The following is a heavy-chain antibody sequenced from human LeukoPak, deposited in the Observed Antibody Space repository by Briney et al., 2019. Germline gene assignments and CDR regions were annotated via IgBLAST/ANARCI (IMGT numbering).Heavy chain of an antibody. Sequence: PGGSLRLSCAAAGFTFSDYSINWVRQAPGKGLEWVSSICSSSSHINYVDSVKGRFTISRDNAKKSVYLQMNSLRAEDTAVYYCARGGAAGSYYYYYGMDVWGQGTTVTVSS. CDR3: ARGGAAGSYYYYYGMDV. J-gene: IGHJ6*02. CDR1: GFTFSDYS. CDR2: ICSSSSHI. V-gene: IGHV3-21*01. D-gene: IGHD6-13*01.